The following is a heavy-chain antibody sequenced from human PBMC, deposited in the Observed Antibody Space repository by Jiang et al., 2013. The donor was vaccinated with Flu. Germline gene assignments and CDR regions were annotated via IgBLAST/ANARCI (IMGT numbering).Heavy chain of an antibody. CDR2: IDWDDDK. CDR1: GFSLNTRGMR. J-gene: IGHJ4*02. Sequence: KPTQTLTLICTFSGFSLNTRGMRVSWIRQPPGKAPEWLARIDWDDDKFYSTSLKTRLTISKVTSKNQVVLTMTNMDPVDTATYYCARLSGFSGYDFLDWGQGTLVTVSS. CDR3: ARLSGFSGYDFLD. D-gene: IGHD5-12*01. V-gene: IGHV2-70*04.